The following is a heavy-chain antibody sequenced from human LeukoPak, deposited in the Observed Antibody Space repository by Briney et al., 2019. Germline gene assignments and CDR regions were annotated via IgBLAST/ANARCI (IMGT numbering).Heavy chain of an antibody. CDR2: IKQDGSEK. V-gene: IGHV3-7*01. J-gene: IGHJ4*02. Sequence: GGSLRLSCAASGFTFSSYWMSWVRQAPGKGLEWVANIKQDGSEKYYVDSVKGRFTISRDNAKNSLYLQMNSLRAADTAVYYCARVRFAWLRPFDYWVQGTLVTVSS. CDR3: ARVRFAWLRPFDY. D-gene: IGHD5-12*01. CDR1: GFTFSSYW.